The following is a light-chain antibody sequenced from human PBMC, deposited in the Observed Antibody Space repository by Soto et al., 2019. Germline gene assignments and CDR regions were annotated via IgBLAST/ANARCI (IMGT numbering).Light chain of an antibody. J-gene: IGLJ2*01. CDR3: SSLAGGTLV. V-gene: IGLV2-8*01. CDR1: STHVGDYKY. CDR2: EVN. Sequence: QSALTQPPSASGSPGQSVTISCTGTSTHVGDYKYVFWYQQHPGKAPKLLIYEVNKRPSGVPDRFSGSKSGNTASLTVSGLQAEDEADYYCSSLAGGTLVFGGGTKLTVL.